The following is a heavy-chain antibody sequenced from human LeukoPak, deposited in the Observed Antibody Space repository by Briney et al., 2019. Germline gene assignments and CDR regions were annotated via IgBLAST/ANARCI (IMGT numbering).Heavy chain of an antibody. CDR1: GGSISSYY. CDR3: ATLTAGAVAARR. J-gene: IGHJ4*02. V-gene: IGHV4-59*01. Sequence: SETLSLTCTVSGGSISSYYWTWIRQPPGKGLEWIGYIYYSGSTNYNPSLKSRVTISIDTSKNQFSLNLSSVTAADTAVYYCATLTAGAVAARRWGQGTLVTVSS. D-gene: IGHD6-19*01. CDR2: IYYSGST.